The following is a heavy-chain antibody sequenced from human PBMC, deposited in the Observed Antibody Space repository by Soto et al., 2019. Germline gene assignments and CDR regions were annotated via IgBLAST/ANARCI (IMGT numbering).Heavy chain of an antibody. V-gene: IGHV3-74*02. Sequence: EVQLLESGGGLVQPGGSLRLSCTASGLPHSSFAMMWVRQAPGKGLECVSGINTDGGTTNYANYVKGRFTVSRDNAKNTLYLQMNSLRAEDTAVYYCASSLLWPVDLNYWGQGTLVTVSS. CDR3: ASSLLWPVDLNY. D-gene: IGHD2-21*02. CDR1: GLPHSSFA. CDR2: INTDGGTT. J-gene: IGHJ4*02.